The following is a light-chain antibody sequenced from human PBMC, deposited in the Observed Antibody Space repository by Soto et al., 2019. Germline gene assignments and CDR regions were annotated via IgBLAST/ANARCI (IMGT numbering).Light chain of an antibody. Sequence: DIQMTQSPTTLSASVGDRVTITCRASQSISSWLAWYQQKPGKAPKLLIFAASSLQSGVPSRFSGSRSGPDVTLTISSLQPEDFATYYCQQSYSSPPTFGQGTKVDIK. CDR1: QSISSW. CDR3: QQSYSSPPT. J-gene: IGKJ1*01. CDR2: AAS. V-gene: IGKV1-39*01.